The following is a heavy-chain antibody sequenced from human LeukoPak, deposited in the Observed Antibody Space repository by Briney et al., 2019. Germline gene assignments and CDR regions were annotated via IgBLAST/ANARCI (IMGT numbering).Heavy chain of an antibody. CDR1: GGSIISYY. CDR3: ARGSGTTYRPSDY. Sequence: PSETLSLTCTVSGGSIISYYWSWIRQPPGKGLEYIGYIYYSGSINYNPSLKSRVTISVDTSKNQFSLNLRSVAAADTAVYYCARGSGTTYRPSDYWGQGILVTVSS. CDR2: IYYSGSI. V-gene: IGHV4-59*13. J-gene: IGHJ4*02. D-gene: IGHD3-10*01.